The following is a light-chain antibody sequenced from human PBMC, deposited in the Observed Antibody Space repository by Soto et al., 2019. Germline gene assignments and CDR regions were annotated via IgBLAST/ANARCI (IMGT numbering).Light chain of an antibody. J-gene: IGKJ4*01. V-gene: IGKV1-9*01. CDR3: QQLNSYPPGLT. CDR2: AAS. Sequence: DIQLTQSPSFLSASVGDRVTITCRASQGISSYLAWYQQKPGKAPKLLIYAASTLQSGVPSRFSGSGSGTEFTITISILQPEDFATYYCQQLNSYPPGLTFGVGTKVEIK. CDR1: QGISSY.